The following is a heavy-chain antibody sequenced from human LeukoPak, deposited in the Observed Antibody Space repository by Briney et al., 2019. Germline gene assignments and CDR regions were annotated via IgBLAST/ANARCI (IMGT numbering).Heavy chain of an antibody. CDR2: ISGSGGNT. Sequence: HPGGSLRLSCAASGFTFSSYAMSWVRQAPGKGLEWVSAISGSGGNTYDADSVKGRFTISRDNSENTLHLQMDSLRAEDTAVYYCAKDWDSNYPNSPSLDYWGQGTLVTVSS. J-gene: IGHJ4*02. D-gene: IGHD4-11*01. CDR1: GFTFSSYA. V-gene: IGHV3-23*01. CDR3: AKDWDSNYPNSPSLDY.